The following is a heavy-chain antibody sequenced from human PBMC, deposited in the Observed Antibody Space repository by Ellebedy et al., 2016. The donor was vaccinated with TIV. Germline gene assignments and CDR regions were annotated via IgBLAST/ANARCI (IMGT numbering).Heavy chain of an antibody. J-gene: IGHJ4*02. Sequence: SETLSLTXTVSGFYINTYHWTWIRQPPGKGLEWIGRISNTGTTRYNPSLEGRVSMSVDTSKTHFSLKVSSVIATDTAVYFCAREPKIEDFDTSGYYLDSWGQGTLVTVSS. CDR3: AREPKIEDFDTSGYYLDS. V-gene: IGHV4-4*07. D-gene: IGHD3-22*01. CDR1: GFYINTYH. CDR2: ISNTGTT.